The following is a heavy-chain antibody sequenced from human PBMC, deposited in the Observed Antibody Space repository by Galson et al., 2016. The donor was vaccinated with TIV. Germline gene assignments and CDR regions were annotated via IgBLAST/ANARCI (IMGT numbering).Heavy chain of an antibody. CDR3: ARELGESASENYYPGFDC. V-gene: IGHV3-53*01. CDR1: GFTVSSNF. Sequence: SLRLPCAASGFTVSSNFMSWVRQAPGKGLEWISIIYSDGRTYYTESVKGRFTISRDDSRNTLYLQMNALRAEDTAIYYCARELGESASENYYPGFDCWGQGTLVTVSS. D-gene: IGHD3-22*01. CDR2: IYSDGRT. J-gene: IGHJ4*02.